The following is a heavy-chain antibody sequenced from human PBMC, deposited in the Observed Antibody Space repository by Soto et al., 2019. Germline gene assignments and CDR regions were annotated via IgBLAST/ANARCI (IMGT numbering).Heavy chain of an antibody. CDR2: INPSGGST. J-gene: IGHJ6*02. CDR1: GYTFTSYY. V-gene: IGHV1-46*01. D-gene: IGHD3-16*02. CDR3: ARHRYGDGMDV. Sequence: SVKDSCKASGYTFTSYYMHWVRQAPGQGLEWMGIINPSGGSTSYAQKFQGRVTMTRDTSTSTVYTELSSLRSEDTAVYYCARHRYGDGMDVWRQGTTVIICS.